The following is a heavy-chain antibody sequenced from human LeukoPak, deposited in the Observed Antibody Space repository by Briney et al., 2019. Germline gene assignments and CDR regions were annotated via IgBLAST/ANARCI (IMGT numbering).Heavy chain of an antibody. J-gene: IGHJ4*02. V-gene: IGHV1-69*04. D-gene: IGHD3-10*01. CDR3: ARELLWFGELLYFDY. Sequence: ASVKVSCKASGGTFSSYAISWVRQAPGQGLEWMGRIIPILGIANYAQKLQGRVTITADKSTSTAYMELSSLRSEDTAVYYCARELLWFGELLYFDYWGQGTLVTVSS. CDR2: IIPILGIA. CDR1: GGTFSSYA.